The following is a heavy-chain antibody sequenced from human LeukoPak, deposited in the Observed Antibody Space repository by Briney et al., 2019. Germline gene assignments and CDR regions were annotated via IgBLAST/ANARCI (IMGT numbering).Heavy chain of an antibody. CDR2: ISGSGDST. J-gene: IGHJ5*02. Sequence: GGTLRLSCAASGFTFRDYYMSWVRQPPGKGLEWVSAISGSGDSTYYADSVKGRFTISRDNSKNTLYLQMNSLRAEDTAVYYCAKELLWFGVNWFDPWGQGTLVTVSS. CDR1: GFTFRDYY. V-gene: IGHV3-23*01. D-gene: IGHD3-10*01. CDR3: AKELLWFGVNWFDP.